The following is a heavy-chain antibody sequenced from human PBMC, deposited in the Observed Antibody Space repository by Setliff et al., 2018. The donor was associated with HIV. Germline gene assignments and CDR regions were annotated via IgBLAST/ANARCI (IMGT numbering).Heavy chain of an antibody. V-gene: IGHV1-2*04. CDR1: GYTFTGYY. J-gene: IGHJ5*02. Sequence: ASVKVSCKASGYTFTGYYMHWVRQAPGQGLEWMGWINPKSDGTNYAQKFQGWITMTRDTSISTVYMELSSLRSEDTAVYYCARVRYCSGGSCYGGEYWFDPWGQGTLVTVSS. CDR2: INPKSDGT. CDR3: ARVRYCSGGSCYGGEYWFDP. D-gene: IGHD2-15*01.